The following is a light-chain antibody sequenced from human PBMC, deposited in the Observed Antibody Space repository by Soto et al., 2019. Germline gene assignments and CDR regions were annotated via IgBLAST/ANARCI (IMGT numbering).Light chain of an antibody. CDR2: DAS. CDR1: QSLSSLY. Sequence: EIVLTQSPGTLSLSPGERATLSCRASQSLSSLYLAWYQQKPGQAPRLLIYDASSRATGIPDRFSGSGSGTDFTLTISRLGPEDFAVYYCQHYGDSPYTFGQGTKLEIK. CDR3: QHYGDSPYT. J-gene: IGKJ2*01. V-gene: IGKV3-20*01.